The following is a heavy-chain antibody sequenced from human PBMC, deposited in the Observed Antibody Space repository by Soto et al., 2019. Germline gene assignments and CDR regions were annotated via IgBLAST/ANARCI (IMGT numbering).Heavy chain of an antibody. V-gene: IGHV3-30-3*01. CDR1: GFTFSSYA. CDR3: ARGQGRIAAAGVGGEYFQH. J-gene: IGHJ1*01. Sequence: QVQLVESGGGVVQPGRSLRLSCAASGFTFSSYAMHWVRQAPGKGLEWVAVISYDGSNKYYADSVKGRFTISRDNSKNTLSLQMNSLRAEDTAVYYCARGQGRIAAAGVGGEYFQHWGQGTLVTVSS. CDR2: ISYDGSNK. D-gene: IGHD6-13*01.